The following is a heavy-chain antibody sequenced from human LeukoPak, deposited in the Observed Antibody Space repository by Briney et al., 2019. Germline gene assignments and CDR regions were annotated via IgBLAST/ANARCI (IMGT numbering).Heavy chain of an antibody. D-gene: IGHD3-10*01. Sequence: GGSLRLSCAASGFTFSSYSMNWVRQAPGKGLEWVSYISSSSSTIYYADSVKGRFTISRDNAKNTLYLQMNSLRAEDTAMYYCARVSGSRNYYFGAFDIWGQGTMVTVSS. V-gene: IGHV3-48*04. CDR2: ISSSSSTI. CDR1: GFTFSSYS. J-gene: IGHJ3*02. CDR3: ARVSGSRNYYFGAFDI.